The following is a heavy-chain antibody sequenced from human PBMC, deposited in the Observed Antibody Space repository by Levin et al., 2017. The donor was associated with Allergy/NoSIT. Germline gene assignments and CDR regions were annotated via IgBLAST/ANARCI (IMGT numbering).Heavy chain of an antibody. CDR2: INTHTGKP. V-gene: IGHV7-4-1*02. CDR1: GYTFTTYA. J-gene: IGHJ3*02. Sequence: GESLKISCKASGYTFTTYAMNWVRQAPGQGLEWMGCINTHTGKPTYAPGFTGRFVFSLDTSVSTAYVQISSLRAEDTAVYFCSKDNSGRPFDIWGQGTMVTVSS. D-gene: IGHD6-19*01. CDR3: SKDNSGRPFDI.